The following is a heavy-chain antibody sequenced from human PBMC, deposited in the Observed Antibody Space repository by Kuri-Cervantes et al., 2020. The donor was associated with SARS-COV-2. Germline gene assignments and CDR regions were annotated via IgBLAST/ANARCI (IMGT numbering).Heavy chain of an antibody. Sequence: SVKVSCKASVGTFSSYAISWVRQAPGQGLEWMGGIIPIFGTANYAQKFQGRVTITADESTSTAYMELSSLRSEDTAVYYCARGGGRPSYYYGMDVWGQGTTVTVSS. CDR2: IIPIFGTA. V-gene: IGHV1-69*13. D-gene: IGHD5-12*01. J-gene: IGHJ6*02. CDR1: VGTFSSYA. CDR3: ARGGGRPSYYYGMDV.